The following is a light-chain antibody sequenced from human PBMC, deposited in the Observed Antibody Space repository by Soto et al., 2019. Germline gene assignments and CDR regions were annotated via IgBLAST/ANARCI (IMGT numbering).Light chain of an antibody. CDR2: DVS. V-gene: IGLV2-11*01. Sequence: SALTQPRSVSGSPGQSVTISCTGTSSDVGGYNYVSWYQQHPGKAPKLMIYDVSKRPSGVPDRFSGSKSGNTASLTISGLQAEDEADYYCCSYAGSYTGVFGTGTKVPS. CDR1: SSDVGGYNY. CDR3: CSYAGSYTGV. J-gene: IGLJ1*01.